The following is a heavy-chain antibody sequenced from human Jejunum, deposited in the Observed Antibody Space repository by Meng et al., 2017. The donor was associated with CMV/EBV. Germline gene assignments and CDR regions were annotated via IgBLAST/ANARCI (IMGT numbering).Heavy chain of an antibody. D-gene: IGHD2-2*01. Sequence: FLFSVYWMSWVRPAPGKGLEWVADIKGDGSAKYSADSVKGRFTIARDNAKWTLYLQMTSLRVEDTAVYYCAKWVVPPGVGYGLDVWGQGTAVTVSS. V-gene: IGHV3-7*01. CDR3: AKWVVPPGVGYGLDV. J-gene: IGHJ6*02. CDR1: FLFSVYW. CDR2: IKGDGSAK.